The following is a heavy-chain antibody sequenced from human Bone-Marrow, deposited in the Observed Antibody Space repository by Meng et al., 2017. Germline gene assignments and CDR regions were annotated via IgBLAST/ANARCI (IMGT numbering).Heavy chain of an antibody. CDR1: GYSFTSYW. CDR2: IYPGNSDT. CDR3: ANPNGGGYSYVGV. V-gene: IGHV5-51*01. D-gene: IGHD5-18*01. J-gene: IGHJ6*02. Sequence: GESLKISCKGSGYSFTSYWIGWVRQMPGKGLEWMGIIYPGNSDTRYSTSFQGQVTISADKSISTAYLQLSSLKASDTAIYYCANPNGGGYSYVGVWGQGTTVTVSS.